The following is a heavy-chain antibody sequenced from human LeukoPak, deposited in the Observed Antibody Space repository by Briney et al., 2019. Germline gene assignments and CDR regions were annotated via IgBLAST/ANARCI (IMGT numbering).Heavy chain of an antibody. CDR3: ARPVYQLGGHLSRLDP. V-gene: IGHV5-51*01. D-gene: IGHD6-6*01. CDR2: IYPGDSDT. CDR1: GYSFTSYW. Sequence: GESLKISCKGSGYSFTSYWIGWVRQMPGKGLEWMGIIYPGDSDTRYSPSFQGQVTTSADKSISTAYLQWSSLKASDTAMYYCARPVYQLGGHLSRLDPWGQGTLVTVSS. J-gene: IGHJ5*02.